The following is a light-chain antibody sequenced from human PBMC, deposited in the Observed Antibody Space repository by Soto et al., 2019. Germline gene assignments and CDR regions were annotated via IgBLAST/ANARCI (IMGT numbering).Light chain of an antibody. CDR2: EVS. CDR3: SSYTSSSTLGYV. Sequence: QSLLTQPASLSGSPGQSITISCTGTSSDVGGYNYVSWYQQHPGKAPKLMIYEVSNRPSGVSNRFSGSKSGNTASLTISGLQAEDEADYYCSSYTSSSTLGYVFGTGTKVTGL. CDR1: SSDVGGYNY. J-gene: IGLJ1*01. V-gene: IGLV2-14*01.